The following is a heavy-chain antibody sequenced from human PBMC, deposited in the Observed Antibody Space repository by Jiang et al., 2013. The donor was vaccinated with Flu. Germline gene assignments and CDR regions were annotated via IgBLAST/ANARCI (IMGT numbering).Heavy chain of an antibody. CDR2: INHSGST. CDR1: GGSFSGYY. Sequence: LLKPSETLSLTCAVYGGSFSGYYWSWIRQPPGKGLEWIGEINHSGSTNYNPSLKSRVTISVDTSKNRFSLKLSSVTAADTAVYYCARRRRGYGVNFDYWGQGTLVTVSS. D-gene: IGHD4-17*01. J-gene: IGHJ4*02. V-gene: IGHV4-34*01. CDR3: ARRRRGYGVNFDY.